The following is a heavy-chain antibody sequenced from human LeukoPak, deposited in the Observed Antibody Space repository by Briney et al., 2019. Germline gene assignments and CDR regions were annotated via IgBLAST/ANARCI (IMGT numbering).Heavy chain of an antibody. J-gene: IGHJ5*02. Sequence: PSETLSLTCTVSGASISSYYWSWIRQPAGKGLEWIGRIYATGSTNYNPSLESRVTMSVDTSKNHLSLEMTSVTAADTAVYYCAREFSTNWFDPWGQGTLVTVSS. CDR1: GASISSYY. CDR2: IYATGST. V-gene: IGHV4-4*07. CDR3: AREFSTNWFDP.